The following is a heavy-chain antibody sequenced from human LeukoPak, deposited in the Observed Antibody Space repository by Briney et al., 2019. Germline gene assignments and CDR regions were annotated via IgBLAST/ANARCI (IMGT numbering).Heavy chain of an antibody. V-gene: IGHV3-23*01. CDR2: ISGSGGST. CDR1: GFTFSSYA. CDR3: AKEPWGFGELLGYFDY. J-gene: IGHJ4*02. D-gene: IGHD3-10*01. Sequence: GGSLRLSCAASGFTFSSYAMSWVRQAPGKGLEWVSAISGSGGSTYYADSVKGRFTISRDNSKNTLYLQMNSLRAEDTAVYYCAKEPWGFGELLGYFDYWGQGTLVSASS.